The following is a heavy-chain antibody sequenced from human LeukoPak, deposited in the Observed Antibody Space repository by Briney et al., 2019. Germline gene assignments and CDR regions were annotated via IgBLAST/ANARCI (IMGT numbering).Heavy chain of an antibody. V-gene: IGHV1-69*06. D-gene: IGHD5-12*01. J-gene: IGHJ5*02. Sequence: ASVKVSCKASGGTFSSYAISWVRQAPGQGLEWMGGIIPIFGTANYAQKFQVRGTITADKSPRTAYMELSSLRSEDTAVYYCARSPGYSGYDHNWFDPWGQGTLVTVSS. CDR1: GGTFSSYA. CDR3: ARSPGYSGYDHNWFDP. CDR2: IIPIFGTA.